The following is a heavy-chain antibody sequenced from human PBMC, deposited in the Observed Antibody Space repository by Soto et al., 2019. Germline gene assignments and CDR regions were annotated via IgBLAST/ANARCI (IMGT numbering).Heavy chain of an antibody. V-gene: IGHV3-23*01. CDR2: FTGSGDST. Sequence: EVQLLESGGGLVQPGGSLRLSCAASGLTSSRYAMSWVRQAPGKGLEWVSSFTGSGDSTYSADSVKGRFTISSDYSKNVLYLQMNSLRAEDTAVYYCAKGYRSGWHYFDNWGQGIRVTVSS. D-gene: IGHD6-19*01. CDR3: AKGYRSGWHYFDN. J-gene: IGHJ4*02. CDR1: GLTSSRYA.